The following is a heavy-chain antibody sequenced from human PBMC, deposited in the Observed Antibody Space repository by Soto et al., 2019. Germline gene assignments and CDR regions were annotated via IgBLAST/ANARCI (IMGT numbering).Heavy chain of an antibody. CDR2: ISSSGSTI. J-gene: IGHJ6*02. D-gene: IGHD1-20*01. V-gene: IGHV3-48*03. CDR1: GFTFSSYE. Sequence: GGSLRLSCAASGFTFSSYEMNWVRQAPGKGLEWVSYISSSGSTIYYADSVKGRFTISRDNDKNSLYLQMNSLRAEDTAVYYCARWVLGNWNYNGMDVWGQGTTVT. CDR3: ARWVLGNWNYNGMDV.